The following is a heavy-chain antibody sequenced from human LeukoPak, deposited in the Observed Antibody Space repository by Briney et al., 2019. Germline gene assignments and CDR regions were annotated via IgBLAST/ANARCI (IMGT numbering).Heavy chain of an antibody. V-gene: IGHV3-49*04. J-gene: IGHJ4*02. CDR2: IRSKAYGGTT. CDR1: GFTFGDYA. CDR3: RGPVNY. Sequence: GGSLRLSCTASGFTFGDYAMSWVRQAPGKGLEWVGFIRSKAYGGTTEYAASVKGRFTVSRDDSKSIAYLQMNSLKTEDTAVYYCRGPVNYWGQGTLVTVSS.